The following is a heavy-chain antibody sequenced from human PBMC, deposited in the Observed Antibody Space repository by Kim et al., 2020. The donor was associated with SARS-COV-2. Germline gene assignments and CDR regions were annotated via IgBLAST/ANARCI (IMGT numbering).Heavy chain of an antibody. CDR3: ARVRHYGGTYSALDV. CDR1: GFTFSSGA. Sequence: GGSLRLSCAASGFTFSSGAMHWVRQAPGKGLEYVSLISYDGGFTYYADSVKGRFIISRDNSKNTLYLQMGSLRAEDMAVYYCARVRHYGGTYSALDVWGPGTTVTVSS. CDR2: ISYDGGFT. V-gene: IGHV3-64*02. D-gene: IGHD2-15*01. J-gene: IGHJ6*02.